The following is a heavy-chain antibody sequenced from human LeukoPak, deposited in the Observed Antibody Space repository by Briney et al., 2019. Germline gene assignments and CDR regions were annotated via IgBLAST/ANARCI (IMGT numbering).Heavy chain of an antibody. CDR1: GCSISSYY. V-gene: IGHV4-59*01. Sequence: SETPSLTCTVSGCSISSYYWSWLRQPPGKGLEGIGYIYYSGSTNYNPSLNSRITISVDTSKNQYSLKLSSVTAADTAGYYCAREGSGMAQIGAFDIWGQGTMVTVSS. CDR2: IYYSGST. J-gene: IGHJ3*02. D-gene: IGHD3-10*01. CDR3: AREGSGMAQIGAFDI.